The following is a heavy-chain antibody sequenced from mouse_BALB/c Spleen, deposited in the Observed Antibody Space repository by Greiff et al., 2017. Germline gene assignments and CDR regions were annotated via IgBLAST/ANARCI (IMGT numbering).Heavy chain of an antibody. CDR2: INPSSGYT. Sequence: VQLQQSGAELARPGASVKMSCKASGYTFTSYTMHWVQQRPGQGLEWIGYINPSSGYTNYNQKFKDKATLTADKSSSTAYMQLSSLTSEDSAVYYCAKIYYGKGGYAMDYWGQGTSVTVSS. CDR3: AKIYYGKGGYAMDY. D-gene: IGHD2-1*01. CDR1: GYTFTSYT. V-gene: IGHV1-4*01. J-gene: IGHJ4*01.